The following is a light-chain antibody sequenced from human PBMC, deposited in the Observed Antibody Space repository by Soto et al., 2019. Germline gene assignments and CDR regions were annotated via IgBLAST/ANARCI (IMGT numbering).Light chain of an antibody. CDR3: QHYDSYPYT. CDR1: QDVSQW. J-gene: IGKJ2*01. CDR2: KAS. V-gene: IGKV1-5*03. Sequence: DIHMTQSPSTLSASVGDTVTITCRASQDVSQWLAWYQERPGKPPKLLIYKASSLERGGPSRFRGRGSETEFTHTNRDLQPDDYATYYCQHYDSYPYTFGQGTRLEIK.